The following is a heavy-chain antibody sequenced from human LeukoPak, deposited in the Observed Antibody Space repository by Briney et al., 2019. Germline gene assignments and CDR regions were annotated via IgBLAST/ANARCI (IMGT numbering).Heavy chain of an antibody. CDR1: GYTFTDYV. Sequence: ASVKVSCKASGYTFTDYVIHWVRQAPGQRLEWMGWISTGSANRKYSQKFQGRVTFTRDTSASIVYMDLSGLRSEDTALYYCARNRGSYLVPYWGQGTLVTVSS. D-gene: IGHD1-26*01. CDR3: ARNRGSYLVPY. J-gene: IGHJ4*02. CDR2: ISTGSANR. V-gene: IGHV1-3*04.